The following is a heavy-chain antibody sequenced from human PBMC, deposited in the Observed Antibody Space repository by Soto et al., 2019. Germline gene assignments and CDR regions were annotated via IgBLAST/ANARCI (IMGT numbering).Heavy chain of an antibody. CDR3: ARHSEGGSYYYYYNGMDV. D-gene: IGHD1-26*01. CDR1: GGSISSSSYY. J-gene: IGHJ6*02. CDR2: IYYSGST. V-gene: IGHV4-39*01. Sequence: SETLSLTCTVSGGSISSSSYYWGWIRQPPGKGLECIGSIYYSGSTYYNPSLKSRVTISVDTSKNQFSLKLSSVTAADTAVYYCARHSEGGSYYYYYNGMDVWGQGTTVTVAS.